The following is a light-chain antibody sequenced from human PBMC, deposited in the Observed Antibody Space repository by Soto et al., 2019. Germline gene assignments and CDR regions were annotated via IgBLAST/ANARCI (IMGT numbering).Light chain of an antibody. V-gene: IGKV1-33*01. CDR3: QQYDNRPPFT. Sequence: DIQMTQSPSSLSASVGDRVTITCQASEDTRKYLNWYQQKPGKAPNLLIYDASKLETGVPSRFSGSGSGTHFTFTISSLQPVDIATYYCQQYDNRPPFTFGPGTKVDIK. J-gene: IGKJ3*01. CDR1: EDTRKY. CDR2: DAS.